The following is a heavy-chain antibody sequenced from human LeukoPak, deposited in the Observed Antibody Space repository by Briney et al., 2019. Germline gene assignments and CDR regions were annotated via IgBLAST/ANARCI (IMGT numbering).Heavy chain of an antibody. J-gene: IGHJ4*02. CDR3: ARLSYGDPPGY. CDR1: GFTFSSYS. Sequence: HPGGSLRLSCAASGFTFSSYSMYCVRQAPGTGLEWVSYISSSSSTIYYAVSVKGRFTISRDNAKNSLYLQMNSLRAEDTAVYCCARLSYGDPPGYLGQGTLVTVSS. CDR2: ISSSSSTI. D-gene: IGHD4-17*01. V-gene: IGHV3-48*01.